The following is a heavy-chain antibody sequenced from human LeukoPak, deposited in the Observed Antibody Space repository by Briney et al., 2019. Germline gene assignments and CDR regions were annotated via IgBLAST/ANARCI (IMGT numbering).Heavy chain of an antibody. V-gene: IGHV5-51*01. J-gene: IGHJ4*02. Sequence: GESLKISCKGSGYSFTSYWIGWVRQMPGKGLEWMGIIDPGDSDTRYSPSFQGQVTISVDKSISTAYLQWSSLKASDTAMYYCARHEGRLSVGELSMTDYWGQGTLVTVSS. CDR3: ARHEGRLSVGELSMTDY. D-gene: IGHD3-16*02. CDR1: GYSFTSYW. CDR2: IDPGDSDT.